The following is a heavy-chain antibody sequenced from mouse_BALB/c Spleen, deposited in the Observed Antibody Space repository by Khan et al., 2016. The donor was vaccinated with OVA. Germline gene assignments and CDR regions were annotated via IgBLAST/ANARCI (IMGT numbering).Heavy chain of an antibody. CDR3: AGHLTGSIAY. CDR1: GFTFSSYS. J-gene: IGHJ3*01. Sequence: EVELVESGGDLVKPGGSLKLSCAASGFTFSSYSMSWVRQTPDKRLEWVASISSGGDYTYYPDSVKGRFTISRENANNTLYLQMNDLKSEDTAVSYCAGHLTGSIAYWGQGTLVTVSA. V-gene: IGHV5-6*01. D-gene: IGHD4-1*01. CDR2: ISSGGDYT.